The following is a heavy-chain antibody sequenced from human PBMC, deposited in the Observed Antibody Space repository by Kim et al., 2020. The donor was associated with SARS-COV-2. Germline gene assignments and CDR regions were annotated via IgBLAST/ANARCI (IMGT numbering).Heavy chain of an antibody. CDR1: GFTFSSYA. J-gene: IGHJ6*01. CDR2: ISNDGSNT. Sequence: GGSLRLSCAASGFTFSSYAMHWVRQAPGKGLEWVADISNDGSNTYYADSVKGRFTISRDNSKNTLYLQMNSLRAEDTAVYYCARGIAAAGCSYYWYGMDV. D-gene: IGHD6-13*01. CDR3: ARGIAAAGCSYYWYGMDV. V-gene: IGHV3-30*04.